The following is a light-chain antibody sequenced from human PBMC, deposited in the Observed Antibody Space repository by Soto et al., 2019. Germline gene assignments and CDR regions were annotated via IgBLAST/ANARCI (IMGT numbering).Light chain of an antibody. CDR1: ISDVSGYNF. CDR3: SSYTSSNTYV. CDR2: DVS. Sequence: QSGLTQPASVSGSPGQSITMSCTGTISDVSGYNFVSWYQQYPGKAPKLMIYDVSNRPSGVSNRFSGSKSGNTASLTISGLQAEDEADYYCSSYTSSNTYVFGAGTKVTVL. J-gene: IGLJ1*01. V-gene: IGLV2-14*03.